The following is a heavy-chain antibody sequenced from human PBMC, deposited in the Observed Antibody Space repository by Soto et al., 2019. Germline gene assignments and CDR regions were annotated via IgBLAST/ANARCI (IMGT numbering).Heavy chain of an antibody. CDR3: ARDLAAADY. D-gene: IGHD6-13*01. CDR1: GYTFTSYG. CDR2: INPYDGST. Sequence: ASVKVSCKASGYTFTSYGISWVRQAPGQGLEWIGRINPYDGSTNYAQKLRGRVTMARDTSTSTVYMDLSSLRSDDTAVYYCARDLAAADYWGQGTLVTVSS. V-gene: IGHV1-18*01. J-gene: IGHJ4*02.